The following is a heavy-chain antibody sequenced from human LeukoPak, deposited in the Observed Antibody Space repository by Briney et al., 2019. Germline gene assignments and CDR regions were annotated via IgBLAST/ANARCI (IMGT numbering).Heavy chain of an antibody. D-gene: IGHD3-10*01. J-gene: IGHJ6*02. CDR3: ARGRRHNYYGMDV. CDR1: GFIFSDYW. CDR2: VNVDGSPT. Sequence: GGSLRLSCAASGFIFSDYWMHWVRQAPGKGLEWVARVNVDGSPTTYADSVTGRFTISRDNAKNTLYLEMNSLRAEDTAVYYCARGRRHNYYGMDVWGQGTTVTVSS. V-gene: IGHV3-74*01.